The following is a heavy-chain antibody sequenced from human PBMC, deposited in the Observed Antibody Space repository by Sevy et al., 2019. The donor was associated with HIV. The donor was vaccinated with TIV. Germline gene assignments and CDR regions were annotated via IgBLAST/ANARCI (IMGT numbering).Heavy chain of an antibody. Sequence: GGSLRLSCAASGFTFSSYAMSWVRQAPGKGLEWVSAISGSGGSTYYADSVKGRFTISRDNSKNTLYLQMNSLRAEDTAVHYCAIRYDSSGILAFDYWGQGTLVTVSS. V-gene: IGHV3-23*01. J-gene: IGHJ4*02. CDR1: GFTFSSYA. CDR2: ISGSGGST. D-gene: IGHD3-22*01. CDR3: AIRYDSSGILAFDY.